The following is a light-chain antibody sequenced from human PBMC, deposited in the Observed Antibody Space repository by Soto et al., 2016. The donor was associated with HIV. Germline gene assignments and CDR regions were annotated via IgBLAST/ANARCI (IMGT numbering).Light chain of an antibody. Sequence: DIQLTQSPSSLSASVGDRVTITCRASQSISNYVNWYQQKPGKAPKVLISSAFTLESGVSSRFSGSRSGAVFTLTISSLQPEDFGTYYCQQYDDYPYTFGQGTKLEIK. CDR2: SAF. CDR3: QQYDDYPYT. CDR1: QSISNY. V-gene: IGKV1-39*01. J-gene: IGKJ2*01.